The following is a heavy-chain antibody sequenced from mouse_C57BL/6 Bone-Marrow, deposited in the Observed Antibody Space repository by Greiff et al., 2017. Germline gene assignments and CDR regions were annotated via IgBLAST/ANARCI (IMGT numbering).Heavy chain of an antibody. CDR3: ARTSRRRDY. CDR1: GYTFTDYY. V-gene: IGHV1-19*01. CDR2: INPYNGGT. J-gene: IGHJ2*01. Sequence: VQLQQSGPVLVKPGASVKMSCKVSGYTFTDYYMNWVKQSHGKSLEWIGVINPYNGGTSYNQKFKGKATLTVDKSSSTAYMELNSLTSEDSAVYYCARTSRRRDYWGQGTTLTVSS.